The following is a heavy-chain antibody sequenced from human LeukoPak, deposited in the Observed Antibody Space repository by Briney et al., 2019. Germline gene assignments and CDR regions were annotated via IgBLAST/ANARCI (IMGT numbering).Heavy chain of an antibody. V-gene: IGHV3-7*01. CDR1: GFTFSSYW. J-gene: IGHJ4*02. Sequence: GGSLRLSCAASGFTFSSYWMSWVRQAPGKGLEWVANIKQDGSEKYYVDSVKGRFTISRDNAKNSLYLQMNSLRAEDTAVYYCARVLSGYNIAARGGYFDYWGQGTLVTVSS. CDR2: IKQDGSEK. CDR3: ARVLSGYNIAARGGYFDY. D-gene: IGHD6-6*01.